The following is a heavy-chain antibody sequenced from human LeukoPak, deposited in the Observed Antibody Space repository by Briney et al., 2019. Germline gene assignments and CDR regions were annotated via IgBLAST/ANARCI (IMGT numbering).Heavy chain of an antibody. J-gene: IGHJ4*01. D-gene: IGHD3-22*01. V-gene: IGHV3-23*01. CDR2: PSNTDNGT. CDR1: GFTLGDFA. Sequence: GGSLRLSCAASGFTLGDFAMSWVRQAPGRGLEWVSTPSNTDNGTYYAHSVRGRFTISRDNSRKTLYLQMDSLSAEDTAIYYCTKGMYFYHTSGKFDSWGQGTLVTVSS. CDR3: TKGMYFYHTSGKFDS.